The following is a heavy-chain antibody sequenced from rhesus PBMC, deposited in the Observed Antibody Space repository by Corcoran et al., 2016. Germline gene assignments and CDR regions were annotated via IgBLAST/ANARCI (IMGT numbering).Heavy chain of an antibody. V-gene: IGHV4-173*01. D-gene: IGHD4-29*01. CDR2: ISGSGGNT. CDR3: ARVSVAGWYFDI. CDR1: GGSISSNW. Sequence: QLQLQESGPGLVKPSETLSLTCAVSGGSISSNWWSWIRKPTGKGLEWIGRISGSGGNTSYNPSLKSQVTITTDTSKSHLSLKLISVTAADTAVYYCARVSVAGWYFDIWGPGTPITISS. J-gene: IGHJ2*01.